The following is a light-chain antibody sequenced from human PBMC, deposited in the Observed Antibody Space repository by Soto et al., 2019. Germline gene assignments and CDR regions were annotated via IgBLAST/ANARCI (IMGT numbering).Light chain of an antibody. V-gene: IGLV7-46*01. J-gene: IGLJ3*02. Sequence: QAVVTQEPSLTVSPGGTVTLTCGSSTGAVTTGHYPYWFQQKPGQAPRTLIYDTTNKHSWTPARFSGSLLGGKAALTLSGAQREDEADYYCWLSYSGVRVFGGGTQLTVL. CDR1: TGAVTTGHY. CDR3: WLSYSGVRV. CDR2: DTT.